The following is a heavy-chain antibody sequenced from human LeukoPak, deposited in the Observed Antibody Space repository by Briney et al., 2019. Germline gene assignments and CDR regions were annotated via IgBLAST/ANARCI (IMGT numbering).Heavy chain of an antibody. CDR3: ARDNSVEDTAWWFDP. D-gene: IGHD4-23*01. V-gene: IGHV1-46*01. J-gene: IGHJ5*02. CDR1: GYTFTSYY. CDR2: INPSGGST. Sequence: GASVKVSCRASGYTFTSYYMHWVRQAPGQGLEWMGIINPSGGSTSYAQKFQGRVTMTRDMSRSTDYMELSSLRSKDTAVYYCARDNSVEDTAWWFDPWGQGTLVTVSS.